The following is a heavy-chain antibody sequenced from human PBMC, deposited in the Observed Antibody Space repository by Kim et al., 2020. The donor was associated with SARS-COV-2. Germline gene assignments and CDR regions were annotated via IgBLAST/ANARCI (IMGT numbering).Heavy chain of an antibody. CDR1: GFTFSFYW. J-gene: IGHJ4*02. V-gene: IGHV3-7*03. CDR2: IKQDGSEK. CDR3: GRPMIAPPELLDY. Sequence: GGSLRLSCAASGFTFSFYWMSWVRQAPGKGLEWVANIKQDGSEKYYVDSVKGRFTISRDNAKNSLFLQMNSLRAEDTAVYFCGRPMIAPPELLDYWGQGTLVTVSS. D-gene: IGHD3-22*01.